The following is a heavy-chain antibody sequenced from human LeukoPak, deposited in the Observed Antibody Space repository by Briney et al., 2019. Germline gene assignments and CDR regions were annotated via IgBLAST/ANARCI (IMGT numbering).Heavy chain of an antibody. V-gene: IGHV3-30-3*01. CDR3: ARQKDDTAMVSCYSDY. CDR2: ISYDGSNK. Sequence: GRSLRLSCAASGFTFSSYAMHWVRQAPGKGLEWVAVISYDGSNKYYADSVKGRFTISRDNSKNTLYLQMNSLRAEDTAVYYCARQKDDTAMVSCYSDYWGQGTLVTVSS. J-gene: IGHJ4*02. CDR1: GFTFSSYA. D-gene: IGHD5-18*01.